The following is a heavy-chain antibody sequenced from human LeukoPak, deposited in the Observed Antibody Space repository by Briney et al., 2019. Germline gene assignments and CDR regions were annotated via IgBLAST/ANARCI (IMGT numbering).Heavy chain of an antibody. CDR3: SGGSFYDY. J-gene: IGHJ4*02. D-gene: IGHD1-26*01. CDR1: GCTFSRYS. V-gene: IGHV3-48*04. CDR2: ISSSSSAI. Sequence: GGALILSCAASGCTFSRYSMNWGGQAPGEGLVWVSYISSSSSAIDYADSVKGRFAIFRDNAKNTVYLQMDSQRAEDTAVYYCSGGSFYDYWGQGSLVTVSS.